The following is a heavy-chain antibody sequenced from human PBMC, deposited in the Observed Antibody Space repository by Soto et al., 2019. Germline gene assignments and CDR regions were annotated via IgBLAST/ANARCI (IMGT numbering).Heavy chain of an antibody. V-gene: IGHV6-1*01. CDR3: ARNPDCTNGVCYKFDP. Sequence: SPTLSLTCAISGDSVSSNSAAWNWIRQSPSRGLEWLGRTYYRSKWYNDYAVTVKNQITINPDTSKNQFSLRLNSVTPADTAVYYCARNPDCTNGVCYKFDPWGQGTLVTVSS. D-gene: IGHD2-8*01. J-gene: IGHJ5*02. CDR2: TYYRSKWYN. CDR1: GDSVSSNSAA.